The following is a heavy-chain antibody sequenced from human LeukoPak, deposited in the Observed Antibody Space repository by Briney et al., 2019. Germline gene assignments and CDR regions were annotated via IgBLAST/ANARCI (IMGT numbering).Heavy chain of an antibody. V-gene: IGHV4-39*01. J-gene: IGHJ3*02. CDR2: IYYSGST. CDR3: ASLIAARGHAFDI. Sequence: SETLSLTRTVSGGSISSSSYYWGWIRQPPGKGLEWVGSIYYSGSTYYNPSLKSRVTISVDTSKNQFSLKLSSVTAADTAVYYCASLIAARGHAFDIWGQGTMVTVSS. D-gene: IGHD6-6*01. CDR1: GGSISSSSYY.